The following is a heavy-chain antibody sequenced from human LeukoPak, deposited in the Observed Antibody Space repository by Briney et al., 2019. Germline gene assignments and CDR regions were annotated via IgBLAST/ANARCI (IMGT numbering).Heavy chain of an antibody. Sequence: GGSLRLSCAASGFTFSSSWMHWVRQAPGKGLVWVSQVNGDGGRTRYADSVKGRLTISRDNAKNTVYLQMNSLRTDDTAMYYCARGRNGFFDYWGHGTLVTVSS. J-gene: IGHJ4*01. CDR3: ARGRNGFFDY. V-gene: IGHV3-74*01. CDR2: VNGDGGRT. CDR1: GFTFSSSW. D-gene: IGHD5-24*01.